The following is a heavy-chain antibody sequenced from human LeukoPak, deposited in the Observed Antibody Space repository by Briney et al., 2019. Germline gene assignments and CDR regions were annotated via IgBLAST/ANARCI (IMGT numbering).Heavy chain of an antibody. J-gene: IGHJ4*02. CDR2: IHPDDSDT. CDR3: ARSVNGCPRCLDF. Sequence: GESLKISCLASGYRFTSYWIGWVRQMPGRGLEWMGIIHPDDSDTKYSPSFEGQVIMSADSSVTTAYLQWNSLKASDTAMYYCARSVNGCPRCLDFWGRGTLVTVSS. V-gene: IGHV5-51*01. CDR1: GYRFTSYW. D-gene: IGHD4-17*01.